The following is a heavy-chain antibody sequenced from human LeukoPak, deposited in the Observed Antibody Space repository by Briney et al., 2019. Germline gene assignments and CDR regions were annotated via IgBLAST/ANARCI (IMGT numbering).Heavy chain of an antibody. CDR3: AREGYCSGGSCYSSHFDY. D-gene: IGHD2-15*01. J-gene: IGHJ4*02. Sequence: SETLSLTCTVSGGSISSYYWSWIRQPPGKGLEWIGYIYYSGSTNYNPSLKSRVTISVDTSKNQFSLKLSSVTAADTAVYYCAREGYCSGGSCYSSHFDYWGQGTLVTVSS. CDR2: IYYSGST. V-gene: IGHV4-59*01. CDR1: GGSISSYY.